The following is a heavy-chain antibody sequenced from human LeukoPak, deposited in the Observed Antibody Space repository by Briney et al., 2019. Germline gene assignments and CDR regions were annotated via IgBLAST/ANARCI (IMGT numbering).Heavy chain of an antibody. CDR2: ISGSGGST. CDR1: GFTFSSYA. D-gene: IGHD6-13*01. CDR3: AKDFVGYSSSWYPLFDY. J-gene: IGHJ4*02. Sequence: PGGSLRLSCAASGFTFSSYAMSWVRQAPGKGLEWVSAISGSGGSTYYADSVKGRFTISRDNSKNTLYLQMNSLRAEDTAVYYCAKDFVGYSSSWYPLFDYWGQGTLVTVSS. V-gene: IGHV3-23*01.